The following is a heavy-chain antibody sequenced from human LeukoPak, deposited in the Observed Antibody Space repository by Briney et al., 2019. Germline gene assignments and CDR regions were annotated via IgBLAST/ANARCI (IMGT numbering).Heavy chain of an antibody. V-gene: IGHV3-21*01. Sequence: PGGSLRLSCAASGFTFSSYSMNWVRQAPGKGLEWVSSISSSSSYIYYADSVKGRFTISRDNAKNSLYLQMTSLRAEDTAVYYCARSRGIAAAGDLDYWGQGTLVTVSS. CDR2: ISSSSSYI. D-gene: IGHD6-13*01. CDR1: GFTFSSYS. CDR3: ARSRGIAAAGDLDY. J-gene: IGHJ4*02.